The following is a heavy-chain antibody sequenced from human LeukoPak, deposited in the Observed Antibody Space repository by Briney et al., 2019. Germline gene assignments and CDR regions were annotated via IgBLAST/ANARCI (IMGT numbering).Heavy chain of an antibody. CDR1: GFTFSSYE. D-gene: IGHD6-13*01. V-gene: IGHV3-48*03. Sequence: PGGSLRLSCEASGFTFSSYEMNWVRQAPGKGLEWVSYISSSGKTIYYADSTKGRFTVSRDNAKNSLYLQMNSLRAEDTAVYYCASAWYSSSPGFLDYWGQGTLVTVSS. CDR2: ISSSGKTI. CDR3: ASAWYSSSPGFLDY. J-gene: IGHJ4*02.